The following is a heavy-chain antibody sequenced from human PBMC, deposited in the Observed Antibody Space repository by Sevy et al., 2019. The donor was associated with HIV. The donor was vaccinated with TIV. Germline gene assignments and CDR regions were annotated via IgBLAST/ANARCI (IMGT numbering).Heavy chain of an antibody. D-gene: IGHD6-13*01. CDR1: GFTVSSNY. V-gene: IGHV3-53*01. CDR2: IYSGGST. CDR3: ARATAAAGSRHFDY. J-gene: IGHJ4*02. Sequence: GGSLRLSCAASGFTVSSNYMSWVRQAPGKGLDWVSVIYSGGSTYYADSVKGRFTISRDNSKIPLYLQMDSLGAEDTAVYYCARATAAAGSRHFDYWGQGTLVTVSS.